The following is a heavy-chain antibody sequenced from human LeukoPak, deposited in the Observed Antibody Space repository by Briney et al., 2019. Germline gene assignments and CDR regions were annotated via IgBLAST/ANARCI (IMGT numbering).Heavy chain of an antibody. CDR2: ISGSGRNT. CDR1: GFIFSSHG. V-gene: IGHV3-23*01. J-gene: IGHJ3*01. Sequence: GGSLRLSCAASGFIFSSHGMNWVRQAPGKGLEWVSAISGSGRNTYYADSVKGRFTISRDNSRSTVDLQMNSLRVEDTGIYYCARDEIPSGTWGQGTMVIVSS. D-gene: IGHD6-25*01. CDR3: ARDEIPSGT.